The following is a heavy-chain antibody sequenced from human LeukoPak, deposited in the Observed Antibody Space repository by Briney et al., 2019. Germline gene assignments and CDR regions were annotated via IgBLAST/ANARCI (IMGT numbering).Heavy chain of an antibody. Sequence: SQTLSLSSALYRVSSRVYSCRWIREPPRKGLWWIGESNHSASTNYNPSPKSRYTISVDTSKNQFSLKLSSVTAADTAVYYCARGGPGGSYYNYWGQGTLVTVSS. J-gene: IGHJ4*02. V-gene: IGHV4-34*01. CDR1: RVSSRVYS. CDR3: ARGGPGGSYYNY. D-gene: IGHD1-26*01. CDR2: SNHSAST.